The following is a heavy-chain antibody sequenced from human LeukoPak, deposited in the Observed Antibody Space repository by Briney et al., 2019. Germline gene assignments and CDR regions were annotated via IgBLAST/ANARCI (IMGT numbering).Heavy chain of an antibody. CDR1: GDSISSYY. V-gene: IGHV4-59*08. Sequence: SETLSLTCTVSGDSISSYYWSWIRQPPGKGLEWIGYIYYSGSTNYNPSLKSRVTISVDTSKNQFSLKLSSVTAADTAVYYCARLPIMVGAPRHFQDWGQGTLVIVSS. D-gene: IGHD1-26*01. CDR3: ARLPIMVGAPRHFQD. CDR2: IYYSGST. J-gene: IGHJ1*01.